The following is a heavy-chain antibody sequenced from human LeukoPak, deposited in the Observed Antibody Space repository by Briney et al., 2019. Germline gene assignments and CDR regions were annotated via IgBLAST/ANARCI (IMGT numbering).Heavy chain of an antibody. CDR1: GFTFSSYS. CDR3: ARCDFWSGYYSFDY. CDR2: ISSSSSTI. D-gene: IGHD3-3*01. J-gene: IGHJ4*02. Sequence: QAGGSLRLSCAASGFTFSSYSMNWVRQAPGKGLEWVSYISSSSSTIYYADSVKGRFTVSRDNAKNSLYLQMNSLRAEDTAVYYRARCDFWSGYYSFDYWGQGTLVTVSS. V-gene: IGHV3-48*01.